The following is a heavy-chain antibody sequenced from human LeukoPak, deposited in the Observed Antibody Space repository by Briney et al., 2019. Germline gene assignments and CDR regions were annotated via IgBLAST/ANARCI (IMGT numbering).Heavy chain of an antibody. CDR1: GFTFSSYG. V-gene: IGHV3-33*01. CDR2: IWSDGSNQ. Sequence: VRSLRLSCAASGFTFSSYGMHWVRQAPGKGLEWVANIWSDGSNQYYADSVKGRFTISRGNSKNTLYLQMNSLRAEDTAVYYCARDSGSYGMDVWGQGTTVTVSS. CDR3: ARDSGSYGMDV. J-gene: IGHJ6*02. D-gene: IGHD1-26*01.